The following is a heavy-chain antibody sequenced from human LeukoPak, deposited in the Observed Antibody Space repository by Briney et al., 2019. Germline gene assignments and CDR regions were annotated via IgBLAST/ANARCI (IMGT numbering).Heavy chain of an antibody. J-gene: IGHJ2*01. CDR3: ARGGDSAEEIVVVPASDGYFDL. CDR2: IYYSGST. CDR1: GGSISSGDYY. D-gene: IGHD2-2*01. V-gene: IGHV4-30-4*01. Sequence: SQTLCLTCTVSGGSISSGDYYWGWIRQPPGKGLELIGYIYYSGSTYYNPSLKSRVTISVDTSKNQFSLKLSSVTAADTAVYYCARGGDSAEEIVVVPASDGYFDLWGRGTLVTVSS.